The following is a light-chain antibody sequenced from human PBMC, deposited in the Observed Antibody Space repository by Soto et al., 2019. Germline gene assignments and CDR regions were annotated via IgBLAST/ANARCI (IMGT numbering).Light chain of an antibody. CDR3: QQYNSYSPIT. CDR2: KAS. Sequence: DIPMTQSPSTLSASVGDRVTITCRASQSISSWLAWYQQKPGKAPKLLIYKASSLESGVPSRFIGSGSGTEFTLTISSLQPDDFATYYCQQYNSYSPITFGPGTKVDIK. J-gene: IGKJ3*01. V-gene: IGKV1-5*03. CDR1: QSISSW.